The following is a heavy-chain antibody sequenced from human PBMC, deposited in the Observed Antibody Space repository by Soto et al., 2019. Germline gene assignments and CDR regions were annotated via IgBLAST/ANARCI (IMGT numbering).Heavy chain of an antibody. CDR1: GYTCTSYG. CDR3: ARDYGSGWPIDY. D-gene: IGHD6-19*01. Sequence: ASVKVSCRASGYTCTSYGISWVRQAPGQGLEWMGWISAYNGNTNYAQKLQGRVTMTTDTATSTAYVELRSLRSDDTAVYYCARDYGSGWPIDYWGQGTLVTVSS. J-gene: IGHJ4*02. V-gene: IGHV1-18*01. CDR2: ISAYNGNT.